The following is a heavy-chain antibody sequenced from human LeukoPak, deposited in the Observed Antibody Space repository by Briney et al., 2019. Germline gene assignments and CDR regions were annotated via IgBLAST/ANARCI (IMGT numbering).Heavy chain of an antibody. CDR2: ISGSGGST. CDR3: AKSNSGRKDYFDH. CDR1: GFTFSSYA. J-gene: IGHJ4*02. V-gene: IGHV3-23*01. Sequence: TGGSLRPSCAASGFTFSSYAMSWVRQAPGKGLEWVSAISGSGGSTYYADSVKGRFTISRDNSKNTLYLQMNSLRAEDTAVYYCAKSNSGRKDYFDHWGQGTLVTVSS. D-gene: IGHD1-26*01.